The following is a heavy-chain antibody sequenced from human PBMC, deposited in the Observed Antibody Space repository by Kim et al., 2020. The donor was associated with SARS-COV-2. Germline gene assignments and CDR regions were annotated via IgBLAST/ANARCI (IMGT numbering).Heavy chain of an antibody. Sequence: SETLSLTCAVSGGSISSSNWWSWVRQPPVKGLEWIGEIYHSGSTNYNPSLKSRVTISVDKSKNQFSLKLSSVTAADTAVYYCARGGPLAASQYYGMDVWGQGTTVTVSS. J-gene: IGHJ6*02. D-gene: IGHD6-19*01. CDR1: GGSISSSNW. CDR2: IYHSGST. V-gene: IGHV4-4*02. CDR3: ARGGPLAASQYYGMDV.